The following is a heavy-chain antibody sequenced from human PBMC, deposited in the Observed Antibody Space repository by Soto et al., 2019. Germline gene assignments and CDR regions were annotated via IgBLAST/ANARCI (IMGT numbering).Heavy chain of an antibody. CDR1: GYSFTSYW. J-gene: IGHJ6*04. V-gene: IGHV5-10-1*01. Sequence: RGESLKISCKGSGYSFTSYWISWVRQMPVKGLEWMGRIDPSDSYTNYSPSFQGHVTISADKSISTAYLQWSSLKASDTAMYYCARLKRVTMMVADDSGRDVWGKGTTVTVPS. CDR2: IDPSDSYT. CDR3: ARLKRVTMMVADDSGRDV. D-gene: IGHD3-22*01.